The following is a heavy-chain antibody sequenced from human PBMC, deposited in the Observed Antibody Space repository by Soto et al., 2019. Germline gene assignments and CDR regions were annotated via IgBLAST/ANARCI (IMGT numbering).Heavy chain of an antibody. V-gene: IGHV4-30-2*02. CDR2: IYHSGST. J-gene: IGHJ4*02. CDR1: GGSISSGGYS. Sequence: PSETLSLTCAVSGGSISSGGYSWSWIRQPPGKGLEWIGYIYHSGSTYYNPSLKSRVTISVDRSKNQFSLKLSSLTAADTAVYYCARRYGGNFDYWGQGTLVTVS. CDR3: ARRYGGNFDY. D-gene: IGHD1-26*01.